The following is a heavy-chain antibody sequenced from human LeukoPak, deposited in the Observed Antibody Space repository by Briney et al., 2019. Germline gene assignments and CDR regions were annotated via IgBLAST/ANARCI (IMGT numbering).Heavy chain of an antibody. J-gene: IGHJ4*02. D-gene: IGHD6-19*01. Sequence: GGSLRLSCAASGFTFSSYGMHWVRQAPGKGLEWVAVISYDGSNKYYADSVKGRFTISRDNSKNTPYLQMNSLRAEDTAVYYCAKAAVAGPGEDYWGQGTLVTVSS. V-gene: IGHV3-30*18. CDR2: ISYDGSNK. CDR3: AKAAVAGPGEDY. CDR1: GFTFSSYG.